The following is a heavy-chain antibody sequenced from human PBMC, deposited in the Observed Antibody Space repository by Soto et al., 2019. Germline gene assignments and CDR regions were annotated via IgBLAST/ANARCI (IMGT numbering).Heavy chain of an antibody. CDR3: ARLMVPGEVYYYYGMDV. D-gene: IGHD3-10*01. Sequence: PGESLKISCKGSGYSFTSYWIGWVRQMTGKGLEWMGIIYPGDSDTRYSPSFQGQVTISADKSISTAYLQWSSLKASDTAMYYCARLMVPGEVYYYYGMDVWGQGTTVTVSS. J-gene: IGHJ6*02. CDR1: GYSFTSYW. CDR2: IYPGDSDT. V-gene: IGHV5-51*01.